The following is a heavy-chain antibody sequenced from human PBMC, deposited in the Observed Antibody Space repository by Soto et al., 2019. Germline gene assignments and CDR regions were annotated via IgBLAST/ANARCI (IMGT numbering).Heavy chain of an antibody. J-gene: IGHJ4*02. CDR3: ARFRGYSSSSDCYY. V-gene: IGHV1-18*01. CDR1: GSTFTSYG. CDR2: ISAYNGNT. D-gene: IGHD6-6*01. Sequence: ASVKVSCKASGSTFTSYGISWVRQAHGQGLAWMGLISAYNGNTNYAQKLQGRVTMTTDTAMSTAYMELRSLRSDDTAVYYCARFRGYSSSSDCYYWGQGTLFTVSS.